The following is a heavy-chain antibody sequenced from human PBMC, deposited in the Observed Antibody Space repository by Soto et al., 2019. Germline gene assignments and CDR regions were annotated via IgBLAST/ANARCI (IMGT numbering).Heavy chain of an antibody. CDR1: GFTFSGSA. CDR3: TSHYYDSSGYYFNWFDP. CDR2: IRSKANSYAT. V-gene: IGHV3-73*01. Sequence: GGSLRLSCAASGFTFSGSAMHWVRQASGKGLEWVGRIRSKANSYATAYAASAKGRFTISRDDSKNTAYLQMNSLKTEDTAVYYCTSHYYDSSGYYFNWFDPWGQGTLVTVSS. J-gene: IGHJ5*02. D-gene: IGHD3-22*01.